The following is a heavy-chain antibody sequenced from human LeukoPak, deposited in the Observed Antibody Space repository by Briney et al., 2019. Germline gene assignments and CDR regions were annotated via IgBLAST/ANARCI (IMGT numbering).Heavy chain of an antibody. CDR3: ARTVEWLSATTYFDY. V-gene: IGHV4-61*02. D-gene: IGHD3-3*01. Sequence: PSQTLSLTCTVSGGSISSGSYYWSWIRQPAGKGLEWIGRIYTSGSTYYNPSLKSRVTISVDTSKNQFSLKLSSVTAADTAVYYCARTVEWLSATTYFDYWGQGTLVTVSS. CDR2: IYTSGST. J-gene: IGHJ4*02. CDR1: GGSISSGSYY.